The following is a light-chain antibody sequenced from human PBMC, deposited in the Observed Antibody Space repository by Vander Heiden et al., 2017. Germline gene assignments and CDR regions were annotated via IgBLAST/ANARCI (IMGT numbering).Light chain of an antibody. CDR2: DAS. Sequence: IVLTQSPATLSLSPGERATLSCRASQSVSSYLAWYQQKPGQAPRLLIYDASNRANGIPARFSGSGSGTDFTLTISSLEPEDFAVYYCQQRSNWRLTFGGGTKVEIK. V-gene: IGKV3-11*01. CDR1: QSVSSY. J-gene: IGKJ4*01. CDR3: QQRSNWRLT.